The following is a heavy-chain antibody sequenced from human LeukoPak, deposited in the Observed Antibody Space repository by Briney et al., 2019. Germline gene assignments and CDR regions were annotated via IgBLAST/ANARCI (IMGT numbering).Heavy chain of an antibody. D-gene: IGHD1-1*01. Sequence: PGRSLRLSCAAPGFTFDDYAMHWVRQAPGKGLEWVSGISWNSGSIGYADSVKGRFTISRDNAKNSLYLQMNSLRAEDTALYYCAKDSFALGTLYYFDYWGQGTLVTVSS. J-gene: IGHJ4*02. V-gene: IGHV3-9*01. CDR3: AKDSFALGTLYYFDY. CDR2: ISWNSGSI. CDR1: GFTFDDYA.